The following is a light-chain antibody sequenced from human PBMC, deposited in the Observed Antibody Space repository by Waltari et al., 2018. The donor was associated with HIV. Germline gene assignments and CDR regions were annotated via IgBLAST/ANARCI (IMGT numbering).Light chain of an antibody. CDR1: QTIGDY. CDR3: EQIYTFPLFT. Sequence: DIQLTQSPSPLSASVGDRVTLTCRASQTIGDYMNWYQQKPGKPPKLLIYSATSLQPGVPSRFSVSGSGTDFALTISSLQPEDFAIYYCEQIYTFPLFTFGPGTKVDIK. J-gene: IGKJ3*01. CDR2: SAT. V-gene: IGKV1-39*01.